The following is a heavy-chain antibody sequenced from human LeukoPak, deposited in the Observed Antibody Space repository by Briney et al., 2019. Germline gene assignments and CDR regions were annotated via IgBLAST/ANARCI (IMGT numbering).Heavy chain of an antibody. CDR3: AREYEGYCSGGSCFRGTYNWFDP. CDR2: LYAGGST. D-gene: IGHD2-15*01. J-gene: IGHJ5*02. CDR1: GFTVSSNY. V-gene: IGHV3-53*05. Sequence: QSGGSLRLSCTASGFTVSSNYMSWVRQAPGKGLEWVSALYAGGSTYYADSVKGRFTISRDNSKNTLYLQMNSLRVEDTAVYYCAREYEGYCSGGSCFRGTYNWFDPWGQGTLVTVSS.